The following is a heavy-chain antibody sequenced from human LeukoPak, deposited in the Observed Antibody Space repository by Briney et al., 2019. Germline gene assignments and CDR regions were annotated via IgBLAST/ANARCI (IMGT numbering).Heavy chain of an antibody. D-gene: IGHD2-2*01. CDR3: ARDLAPSYCISTSCYRGGSDY. CDR1: GYTFTGYY. V-gene: IGHV1-2*02. CDR2: INPNSGGT. J-gene: IGHJ4*02. Sequence: GASVKVSCKASGYTFTGYYMHWVRQAPGQGLEWMGWINPNSGGTNYAQKFQGRVTMTRDTSISTAYMELSRLRSDDTAVYYCARDLAPSYCISTSCYRGGSDYWGQGTLVTVSS.